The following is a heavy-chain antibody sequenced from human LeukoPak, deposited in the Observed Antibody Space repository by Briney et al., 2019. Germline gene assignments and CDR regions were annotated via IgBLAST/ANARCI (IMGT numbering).Heavy chain of an antibody. D-gene: IGHD3-9*01. V-gene: IGHV3-74*01. Sequence: ASVKVSCKASGFTFSSYWMHWVRQAPGKGLVWVSRINSDGSSTSYADSVKGRFTISRDNAKNTLYLQMNSLRAEDTAVYYCARGYYDILTGSDYMDVWGKGTTVTISS. CDR3: ARGYYDILTGSDYMDV. CDR2: INSDGSST. J-gene: IGHJ6*03. CDR1: GFTFSSYW.